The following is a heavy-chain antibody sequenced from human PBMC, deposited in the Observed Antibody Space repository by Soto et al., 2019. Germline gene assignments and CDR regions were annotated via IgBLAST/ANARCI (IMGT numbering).Heavy chain of an antibody. Sequence: GGSLRLSCAASGFTFSSYGMHWVRQAPGKGLEWVAVISYDGSNKYYADSVKGRFTISRDNSKNTLYLQMNSLRAEDTAVYYCAKDFFYDCWSGYYPLQDYYGMDVSGQGTTVTVSS. D-gene: IGHD3-3*01. V-gene: IGHV3-30*18. CDR3: AKDFFYDCWSGYYPLQDYYGMDV. J-gene: IGHJ6*02. CDR2: ISYDGSNK. CDR1: GFTFSSYG.